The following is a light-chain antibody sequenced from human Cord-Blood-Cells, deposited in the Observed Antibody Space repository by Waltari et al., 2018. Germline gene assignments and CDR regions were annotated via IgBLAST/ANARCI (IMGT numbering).Light chain of an antibody. Sequence: EIVLTQSPATLSLSQGERVTLSCRASQSVSSYLAWYQQKPGQAPRLLIYDASNRATGIPARFSGSGSWTDFTLTISSLEPEDFAVYYCQQRSNWPPLTFGGGTKVEIK. CDR1: QSVSSY. J-gene: IGKJ4*01. CDR2: DAS. V-gene: IGKV3-11*01. CDR3: QQRSNWPPLT.